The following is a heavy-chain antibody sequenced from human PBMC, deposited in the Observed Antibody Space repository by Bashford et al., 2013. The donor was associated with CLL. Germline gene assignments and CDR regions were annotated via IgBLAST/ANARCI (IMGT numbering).Heavy chain of an antibody. J-gene: IGHJ5*02. Sequence: SETLSLTCTVTGGSITTSYWSWIRQPPGKGTGVGWLYLLQWEHQLQPLPSRVESPISLDTFKNHFSLKLISVTAADTAVYYCARFTFAADGWNWFDPWGQGTLVTVPS. CDR1: GGSITTSY. D-gene: IGHD2-15*01. CDR2: LLQWEH. CDR3: ARFTFAADGWNWFDP. V-gene: IGHV4-59*01.